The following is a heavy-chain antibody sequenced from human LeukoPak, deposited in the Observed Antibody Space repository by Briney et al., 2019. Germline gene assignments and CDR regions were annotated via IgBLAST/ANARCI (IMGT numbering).Heavy chain of an antibody. CDR2: INHSGST. Sequence: SETLSLTCAVYGGSFSGYYWSWIRQPPGKGLEWIGEINHSGSTNYNPSLKSRVTISVDTSKNQFSLKLSSVTAADTAVYYCARHELGYCSGGSCPPNDYWGQGTLVTVSS. J-gene: IGHJ4*02. CDR1: GGSFSGYY. V-gene: IGHV4-34*01. CDR3: ARHELGYCSGGSCPPNDY. D-gene: IGHD2-15*01.